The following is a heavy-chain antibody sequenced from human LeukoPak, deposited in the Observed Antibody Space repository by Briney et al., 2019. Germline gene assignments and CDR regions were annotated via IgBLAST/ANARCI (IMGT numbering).Heavy chain of an antibody. CDR1: GGSISSSSYY. V-gene: IGHV3-72*01. CDR3: ARRGRDSDGYAHGYDF. D-gene: IGHD3-22*01. J-gene: IGHJ4*02. CDR2: NRNKANNYTP. Sequence: LSLTCTVSGGSISSSSYYWGWIRQPPGKGLEWVARNRNKANNYTPEYAASVKGRFTISRDDSKNSLYLQMNSLKTEDTAVYYCARRGRDSDGYAHGYDFWGQGTLVTVSS.